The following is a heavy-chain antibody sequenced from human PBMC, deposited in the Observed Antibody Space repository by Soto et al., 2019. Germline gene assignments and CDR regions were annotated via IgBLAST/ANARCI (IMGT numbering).Heavy chain of an antibody. V-gene: IGHV3-7*01. CDR1: GFMFSAYW. CDR2: ISGGASDK. D-gene: IGHD2-21*01. CDR3: VREDWHRFDS. Sequence: EVQLVESGGRLVKPEGSLRLSCAASGFMFSAYWMSWVRQDPGKGLEWVATISGGASDKFYVDSVKGRFTISRDDSKNTLYLQMNSLRDEDTAVYYCVREDWHRFDSWGQGTLVTVSS. J-gene: IGHJ4*02.